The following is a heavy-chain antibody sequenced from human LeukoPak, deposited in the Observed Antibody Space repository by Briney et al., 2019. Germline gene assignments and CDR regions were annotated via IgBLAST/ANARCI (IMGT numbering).Heavy chain of an antibody. CDR2: SRRSGGSK. CDR3: AKEPEPFLEWHFDN. Sequence: GGSLRLSCVGSRFPPRKYAMSWVRQAPGKGLEWVSGSRRSGGSKYYADSVRGRFTISRDNSKDTLFLQMSSLRADDTAKYYCAKEPEPFLEWHFDNWGQGTLVIVSS. D-gene: IGHD3-3*02. CDR1: RFPPRKYA. V-gene: IGHV3-23*01. J-gene: IGHJ4*02.